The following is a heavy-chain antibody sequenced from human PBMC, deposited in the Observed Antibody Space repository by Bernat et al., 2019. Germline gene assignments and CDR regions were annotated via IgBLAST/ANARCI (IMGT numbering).Heavy chain of an antibody. V-gene: IGHV3-7*03. CDR3: ASAPEWLYYYGMDV. CDR2: IKQDGSEK. D-gene: IGHD3-3*01. J-gene: IGHJ6*02. Sequence: EVQLVESGGGLVQPGGSLRLSCAASGFTFSSYWMSWVRQAPGTGLEWVANIKQDGSEKYYVDSVKGRFTISRDNAKNSLYLQMNSLRAEDTAVYYCASAPEWLYYYGMDVWGQGTTVTVSS. CDR1: GFTFSSYW.